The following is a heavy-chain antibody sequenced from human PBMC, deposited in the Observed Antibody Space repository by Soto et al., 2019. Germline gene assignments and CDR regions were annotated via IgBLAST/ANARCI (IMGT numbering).Heavy chain of an antibody. D-gene: IGHD3-22*01. CDR3: APSFKGDYFGSSCSDWFGP. J-gene: IGHJ5*02. CDR1: GFSLSTSGVG. Sequence: QITLKESGPTLVKPTQTLTLTCTFSGFSLSTSGVGVGWIRQPPGKALEWLALIYWDGDKRYSPSLKSRLTITKDPSKNQVVLTMNNMDPVDTAPYYCAPSFKGDYFGSSCSDWFGPWGQGTLVTVSS. CDR2: IYWDGDK. V-gene: IGHV2-5*02.